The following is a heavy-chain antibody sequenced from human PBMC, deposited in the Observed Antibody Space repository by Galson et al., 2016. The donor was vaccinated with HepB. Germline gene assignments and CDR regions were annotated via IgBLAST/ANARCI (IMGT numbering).Heavy chain of an antibody. CDR1: GYTFNTYN. Sequence: SAKVSCKASGYTFNTYNMHWVRQAPGQGLEWMGIIKPSGGNTIYAQKFQDRITMTRDTSTSTVYMGLISLRSEDTAVYYCARELDHSFYFDYWGQGTLLTVSS. J-gene: IGHJ4*02. V-gene: IGHV1-46*02. D-gene: IGHD1-14*01. CDR3: ARELDHSFYFDY. CDR2: IKPSGGNT.